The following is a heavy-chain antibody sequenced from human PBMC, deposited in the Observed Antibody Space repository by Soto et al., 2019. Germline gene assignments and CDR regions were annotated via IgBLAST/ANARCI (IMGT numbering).Heavy chain of an antibody. J-gene: IGHJ6*02. CDR3: ATTPCSGGSCYESGDYYYYYGMDV. Sequence: TSETLSLTCTVSGGSISSSSYYWGWIRQPPGKGLEWIGSIYYSGSTYYNPSLKSRVTISVDTSKNQFSLKLSSVTAADTAVYYCATTPCSGGSCYESGDYYYYYGMDVWGQGTTVTVSS. CDR1: GGSISSSSYY. V-gene: IGHV4-39*01. D-gene: IGHD2-15*01. CDR2: IYYSGST.